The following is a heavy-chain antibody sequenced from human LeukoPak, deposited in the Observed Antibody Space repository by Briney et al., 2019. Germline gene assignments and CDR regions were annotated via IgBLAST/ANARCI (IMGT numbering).Heavy chain of an antibody. CDR3: AKSSGPGGYYYYGMDV. CDR1: GFTFSSYA. V-gene: IGHV3-23*01. J-gene: IGHJ6*02. CDR2: ISGDGGIT. Sequence: GGSLRLSCAASGFTFSSYAMSWVRQAPGKGLEWVSAISGDGGITYYADSVRGRFTISRDNSKSTLYLQMNSLRAEDTAVYYCAKSSGPGGYYYYGMDVWGQGTTVTVSS. D-gene: IGHD3-22*01.